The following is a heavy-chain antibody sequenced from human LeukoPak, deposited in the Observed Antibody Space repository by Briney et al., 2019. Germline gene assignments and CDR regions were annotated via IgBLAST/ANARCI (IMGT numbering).Heavy chain of an antibody. CDR2: IKEDGSKK. D-gene: IGHD1-26*01. J-gene: IGHJ4*02. CDR1: GFTFDNYW. Sequence: GGSLRLSCAASGFTFDNYWMNWVRQAPGKGLEWVANIKEDGSKKYYVDSVKGRFTISRDNAKNSLYLEMNSLRAEDTAVYYCAREGSGTFDYWGQGTLVTVSS. V-gene: IGHV3-7*01. CDR3: AREGSGTFDY.